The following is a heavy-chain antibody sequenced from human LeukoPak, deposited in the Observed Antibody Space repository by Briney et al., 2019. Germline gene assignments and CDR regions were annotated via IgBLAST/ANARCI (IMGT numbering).Heavy chain of an antibody. CDR1: GDSVSNKNAA. J-gene: IGHJ5*02. V-gene: IGHV6-1*01. CDR3: ASGWALS. Sequence: SQTLSLTCAVSGDSVSNKNAAWNWIRQSPSRGLEWLGRTYYRSEWHTDYAFSVKGRITINADTSKNQFSLQLGYVTPEDTAVYYCASGWALSWGQGTMVTVSS. D-gene: IGHD1-26*01. CDR2: TYYRSEWHT.